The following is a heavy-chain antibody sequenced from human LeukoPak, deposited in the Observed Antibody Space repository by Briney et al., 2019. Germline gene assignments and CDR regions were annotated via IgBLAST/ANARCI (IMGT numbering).Heavy chain of an antibody. V-gene: IGHV3-7*01. CDR1: GFAFSNSW. CDR2: IKKDGSEK. CDR3: VRGGYSGYDRVNYFDY. Sequence: PGGSLRLSCAASGFAFSNSWMSWVRQAPGKGLEWVANIKKDGSEKYYVDSVKGRFTISRDNAKNSLYLQMNSLRAEDTAVYYCVRGGYSGYDRVNYFDYWGQGTLVTVSS. D-gene: IGHD5-12*01. J-gene: IGHJ4*02.